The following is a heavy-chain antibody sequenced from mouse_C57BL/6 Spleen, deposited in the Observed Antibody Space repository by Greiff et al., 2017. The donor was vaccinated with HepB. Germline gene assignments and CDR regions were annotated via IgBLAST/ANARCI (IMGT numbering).Heavy chain of an antibody. V-gene: IGHV1-69*01. J-gene: IGHJ4*01. Sequence: QVQLQQSGAELVMPGASVKLSCKASGYTFTSYWMHWVKQRPGQGLEWIGEIDPSDSYTNYNQKFKGKSTLTVDKSSSTAYMQLSSLTSEDSAVYYCARHYDYGYAMDYWGQGTSVTVSS. CDR3: ARHYDYGYAMDY. CDR2: IDPSDSYT. D-gene: IGHD2-4*01. CDR1: GYTFTSYW.